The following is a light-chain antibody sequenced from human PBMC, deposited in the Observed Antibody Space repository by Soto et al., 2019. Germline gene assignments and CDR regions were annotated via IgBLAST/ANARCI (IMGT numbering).Light chain of an antibody. CDR3: CSYVGRNTYV. J-gene: IGLJ1*01. CDR2: EVT. Sequence: QSALTQPPSASGSPGQSVTISCTGTSSDVGGYNYVSWYQQHPGKAPRLVIYEVTKRPSGVPDRFSGSKSGNTASLTISGLRAEDEADYYCCSYVGRNTYVFGTGTKLTVL. V-gene: IGLV2-8*01. CDR1: SSDVGGYNY.